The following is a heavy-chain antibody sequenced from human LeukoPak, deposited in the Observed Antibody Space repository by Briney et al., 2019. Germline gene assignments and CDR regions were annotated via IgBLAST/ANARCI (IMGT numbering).Heavy chain of an antibody. Sequence: PGRSLRLSCAASGFTFDDYAMHWVRQAPGKGLEWVSGISWNSGSIGYADSVKGRFTISRDNAKNSLYLQMNSLRAEDTALYYCANGLAASGDFLLRDYYYFMDVWGKGTTVAVSS. CDR2: ISWNSGSI. CDR1: GFTFDDYA. J-gene: IGHJ6*03. D-gene: IGHD7-27*01. V-gene: IGHV3-9*01. CDR3: ANGLAASGDFLLRDYYYFMDV.